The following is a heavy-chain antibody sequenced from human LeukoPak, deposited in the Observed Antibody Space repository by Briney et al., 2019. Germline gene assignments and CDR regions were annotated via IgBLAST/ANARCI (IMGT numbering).Heavy chain of an antibody. J-gene: IGHJ4*02. CDR3: ARLGYSSSPFDY. V-gene: IGHV4-4*09. CDR2: IYTSGST. CDR1: GGSISSYY. D-gene: IGHD6-6*01. Sequence: PSETLSLTCTVSGGSISSYYWSWIRQPPGKGLEWIGCIYTSGSTNYNPSLKSRVTISVDTSKNQFSLKLSSVTAADTAVYYCARLGYSSSPFDYWGQGTLVTVSS.